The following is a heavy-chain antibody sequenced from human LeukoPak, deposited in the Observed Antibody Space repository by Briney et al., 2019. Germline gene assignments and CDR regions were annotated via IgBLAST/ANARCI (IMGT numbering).Heavy chain of an antibody. D-gene: IGHD6-19*01. CDR1: GFTFRSYS. Sequence: GGTLRLSCAASGFTFRSYSMNWVRLAPGKGLEWVSSISSSGGYIYYADSVEGRFTISRDNAKKTLFLQMISLRAEDTAVYHCAKEAGNGWSYFDYWGQGTLVTV. CDR2: ISSSGGYI. CDR3: AKEAGNGWSYFDY. V-gene: IGHV3-21*04. J-gene: IGHJ4*02.